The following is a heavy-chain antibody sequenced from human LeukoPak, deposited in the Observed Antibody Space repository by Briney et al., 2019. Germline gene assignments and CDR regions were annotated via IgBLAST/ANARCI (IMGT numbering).Heavy chain of an antibody. V-gene: IGHV1-2*02. CDR1: GFTFTDHY. D-gene: IGHD2/OR15-2a*01. Sequence: ASMKVSCKPSGFTFTDHYIHWVRQGPGQGLEWKGYIGPHSTFTSSPQEFQGRVTMTRDASMSTAYMELTRLTSDDTAVYYCVREGEGPLSKDFDYWGQGTLVTVSS. J-gene: IGHJ4*02. CDR3: VREGEGPLSKDFDY. CDR2: IGPHSTFT.